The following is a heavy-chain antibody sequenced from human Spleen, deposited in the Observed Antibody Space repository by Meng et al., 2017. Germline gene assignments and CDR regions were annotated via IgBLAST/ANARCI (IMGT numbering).Heavy chain of an antibody. J-gene: IGHJ4*02. D-gene: IGHD3-16*01. Sequence: GESLKISCAASGFTFSSYDMNWVRQTPGKGLELLSYISASGKSIYYADSVKGRFTISRDNAKNSMYLQMNSLRAEDTAFYYCARDQIRLTFGIDSWGQGTLVTVSS. CDR3: ARDQIRLTFGIDS. CDR2: ISASGKSI. CDR1: GFTFSSYD. V-gene: IGHV3-48*03.